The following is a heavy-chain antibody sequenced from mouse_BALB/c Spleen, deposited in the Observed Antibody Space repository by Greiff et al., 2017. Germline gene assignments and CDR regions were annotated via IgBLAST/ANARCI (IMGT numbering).Heavy chain of an antibody. D-gene: IGHD2-14*01. CDR2: INPGSGGT. V-gene: IGHV1-54*01. Sequence: QVQLQQSGAELVRPGTSVKVSCKASGYAFTNYLIEWVKQRPGQGLEWIGVINPGSGGTNYNEKFKGKATLTADKSSSTAYMQLSSLTSDDSAVYFCASRGVRREKTFAYWGQGTLVTVSA. CDR1: GYAFTNYL. CDR3: ASRGVRREKTFAY. J-gene: IGHJ3*01.